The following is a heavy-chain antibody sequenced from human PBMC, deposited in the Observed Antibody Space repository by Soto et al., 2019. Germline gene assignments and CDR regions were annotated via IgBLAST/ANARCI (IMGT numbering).Heavy chain of an antibody. CDR3: AKDRAFDSTGGMDV. V-gene: IGHV3-9*01. CDR2: ISWSSGSI. CDR1: GFMFGEYA. D-gene: IGHD3-9*01. Sequence: EVRLVESGGTLVQPGRSLRLSCEGSGFMFGEYAMHWVRQAPGKGLEWVSGISWSSGSIDYADSVKGRFTISRDNDKNSLYLRMNSLRDEDTAFYYCAKDRAFDSTGGMDVWGQGTTVTVSS. J-gene: IGHJ6*02.